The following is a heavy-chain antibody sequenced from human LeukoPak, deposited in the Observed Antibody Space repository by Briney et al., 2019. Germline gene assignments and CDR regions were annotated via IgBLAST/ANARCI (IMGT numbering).Heavy chain of an antibody. V-gene: IGHV1-18*01. CDR2: ISAYNGST. J-gene: IGHJ4*02. CDR1: GYTFTSYG. CDR3: ARTAGGIAVAGTLGY. Sequence: GASVKVSCKASGYTFTSYGISWVRQAPGQGLEWMGWISAYNGSTNYAQKLQGRVTMTTDTSTSTAYMELRSLRSDDTAVYYCARTAGGIAVAGTLGYWGQGTLVTVSS. D-gene: IGHD6-19*01.